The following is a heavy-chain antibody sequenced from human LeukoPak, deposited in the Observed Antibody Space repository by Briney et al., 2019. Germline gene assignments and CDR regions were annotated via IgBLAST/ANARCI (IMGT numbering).Heavy chain of an antibody. V-gene: IGHV4-59*01. J-gene: IGHJ4*02. Sequence: SETLSLTCTVSGGSISSYYWSWIRQPPGKGLEWIGYIYYSGSTNYNPSLKSRVTISVDTSEDQFSLKLSSVTAADTAVYYCARADSSGYAFDYWGQGTLVTVSS. CDR1: GGSISSYY. CDR2: IYYSGST. CDR3: ARADSSGYAFDY. D-gene: IGHD3-22*01.